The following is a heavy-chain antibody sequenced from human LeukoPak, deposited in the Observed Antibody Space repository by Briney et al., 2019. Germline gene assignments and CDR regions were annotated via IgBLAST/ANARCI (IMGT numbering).Heavy chain of an antibody. V-gene: IGHV3-21*01. CDR3: ARDQITTVRGIIARSTPYYDYHYMDV. Sequence: GGSLRLSCAASGFTFSRYSMNWVRQAPGKGLEWVSFISTSSSYIYYADSVKGRFTISRDNAKNSLYLQMDSLRAEDTAIYYCARDQITTVRGIIARSTPYYDYHYMDVWGKGTTVTVSS. J-gene: IGHJ6*03. D-gene: IGHD3-10*01. CDR1: GFTFSRYS. CDR2: ISTSSSYI.